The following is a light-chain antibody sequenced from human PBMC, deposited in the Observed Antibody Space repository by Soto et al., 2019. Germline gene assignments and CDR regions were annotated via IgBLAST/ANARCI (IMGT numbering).Light chain of an antibody. V-gene: IGLV1-40*01. Sequence: QAVVTQPPSVSGAPGQRVTISCTGRSSNIGSGYDVHWYQQLPGTAPKLHIYGNGNRPSGVPDRFSVSESGTSASLAITGLQAEDEADYYCQSYDSRLSGYVFGTGTKLTVL. CDR1: SSNIGSGYD. CDR2: GNG. J-gene: IGLJ1*01. CDR3: QSYDSRLSGYV.